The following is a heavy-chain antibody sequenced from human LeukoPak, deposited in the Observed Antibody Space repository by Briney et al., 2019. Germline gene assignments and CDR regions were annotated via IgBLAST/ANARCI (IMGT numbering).Heavy chain of an antibody. V-gene: IGHV4-34*01. J-gene: IGHJ5*02. Sequence: SETLSLTCAVYGGSFSGYYWSWIRQPPGKGLEWIGEINHSGSTNYNPSLKSRVTISVDTSKNQFSLKLSSVTAADTAVYYCARGLAAAGIRFDPWGQGTLATVSS. CDR3: ARGLAAAGIRFDP. D-gene: IGHD6-13*01. CDR1: GGSFSGYY. CDR2: INHSGST.